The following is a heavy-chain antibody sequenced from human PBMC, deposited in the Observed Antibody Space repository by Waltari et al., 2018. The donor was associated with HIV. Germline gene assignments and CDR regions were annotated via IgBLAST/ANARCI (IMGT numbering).Heavy chain of an antibody. D-gene: IGHD3-22*01. V-gene: IGHV4-59*01. CDR1: GGPISSYY. Sequence: QVQLQESGPGLVKPSETLSLTCTVSGGPISSYYWSWIRQLPGQGLEWIGYIYYSGSTNYNPSLKSRVTISVDTSKNQFSLKLSSVTAADTAVYYCARDRYDSSGYNLRGYYYGMDVWGQGTTVTVSS. CDR2: IYYSGST. CDR3: ARDRYDSSGYNLRGYYYGMDV. J-gene: IGHJ6*02.